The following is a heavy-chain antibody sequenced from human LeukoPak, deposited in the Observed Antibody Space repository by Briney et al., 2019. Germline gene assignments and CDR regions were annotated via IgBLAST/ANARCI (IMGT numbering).Heavy chain of an antibody. Sequence: GGSLRLSCVGSRFTFSRYWLNWVRQAPGKGLEWVANMNQDGSEIYYLDSVKGRFTISRDNAKNSLYLQMNSLRAEDTAVYYCARDHSLVLGPFDYWGQGTLVTVSS. V-gene: IGHV3-7*01. CDR2: MNQDGSEI. D-gene: IGHD6-6*01. J-gene: IGHJ4*02. CDR1: RFTFSRYW. CDR3: ARDHSLVLGPFDY.